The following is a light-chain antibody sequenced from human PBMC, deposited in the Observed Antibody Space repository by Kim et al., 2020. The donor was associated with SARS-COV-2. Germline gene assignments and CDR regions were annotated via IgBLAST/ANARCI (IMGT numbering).Light chain of an antibody. CDR2: EVS. CDR3: CSYAGSSTWV. CDR1: SSDVGSYNL. Sequence: QSVLTQPASVSGSPGQSITISCTGTSSDVGSYNLVSWYQQHPGKAPKLMIYEVSKRPSGVSNRFSGSKSCNTASLTISGLQAEDEADYYCCSYAGSSTWVFGGGTQLTVL. V-gene: IGLV2-23*02. J-gene: IGLJ3*02.